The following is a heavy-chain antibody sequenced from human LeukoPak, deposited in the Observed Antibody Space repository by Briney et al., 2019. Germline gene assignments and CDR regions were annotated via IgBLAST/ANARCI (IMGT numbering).Heavy chain of an antibody. CDR2: ISAYNGNT. D-gene: IGHD3-3*01. CDR3: ARVRSGYYTSYYYYYGMDV. CDR1: GYTFTSYG. V-gene: IGHV1-18*01. Sequence: ASVNVSCKASGYTFTSYGISWVRQAPGQGLEWMGWISAYNGNTNYAQKLQGRVTMTTDTSTSTAYMELRSLRSDDTAVYYCARVRSGYYTSYYYYYGMDVWGQGTTVTVSS. J-gene: IGHJ6*02.